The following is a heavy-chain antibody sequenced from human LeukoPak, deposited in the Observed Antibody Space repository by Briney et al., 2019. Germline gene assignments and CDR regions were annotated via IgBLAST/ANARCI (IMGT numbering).Heavy chain of an antibody. Sequence: PGGSLRLSCAASGFNFSSYAISWVRQAPGKGLEWVSAISGSGGSTYYADSVKGRFTISRDNSKNTLYLQMNSLRAEDTAVYYCAKASPSSSWPPTSYWGQGTLVTVSS. CDR2: ISGSGGST. J-gene: IGHJ4*02. D-gene: IGHD6-13*01. V-gene: IGHV3-23*01. CDR3: AKASPSSSWPPTSY. CDR1: GFNFSSYA.